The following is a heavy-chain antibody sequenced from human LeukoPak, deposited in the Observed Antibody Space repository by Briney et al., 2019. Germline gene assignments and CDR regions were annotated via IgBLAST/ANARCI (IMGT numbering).Heavy chain of an antibody. CDR1: GGSIISRNDY. J-gene: IGHJ5*02. Sequence: SETLSLTCTVSGGSIISRNDYWGWIRQPPGRDLEWIGHIYYTGTTYYNPSLRSRVTISVDTSKNQFSLKVNSVTAADTAVYYCARHKGSSSWFDPWGQGTLVTVSS. V-gene: IGHV4-39*01. CDR2: IYYTGTT. CDR3: ARHKGSSSWFDP. D-gene: IGHD6-6*01.